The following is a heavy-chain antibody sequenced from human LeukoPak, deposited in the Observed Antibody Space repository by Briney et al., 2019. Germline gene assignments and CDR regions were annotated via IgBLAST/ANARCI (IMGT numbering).Heavy chain of an antibody. V-gene: IGHV1-2*02. CDR2: INPNSGGT. CDR3: ARADRLHGGPYLIGP. Sequence: ASVTVSCRTSGYSFTDYYMHWVRQAPGQGLEWMGWINPNSGGTSSAQKFQGRVTMTRDTSITTVYMEVSWLTSDDTAIYYCARADRLHGGPYLIGPWGQGTLVTVSS. J-gene: IGHJ5*02. D-gene: IGHD2-21*01. CDR1: GYSFTDYY.